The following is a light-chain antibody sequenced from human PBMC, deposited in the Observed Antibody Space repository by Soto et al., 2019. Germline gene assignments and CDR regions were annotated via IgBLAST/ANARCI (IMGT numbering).Light chain of an antibody. CDR1: QSVSSN. CDR2: DAS. Sequence: EIVLIQSPATLSLSPGERATLSCRASQSVSSNLAWYQQNPGQAPRLHIFDASNRATGIPARFSGSGSGTDFILTISSLEPEDFAVYYCQQHSNWPLTFGGGTKVEIK. CDR3: QQHSNWPLT. J-gene: IGKJ4*01. V-gene: IGKV3-11*01.